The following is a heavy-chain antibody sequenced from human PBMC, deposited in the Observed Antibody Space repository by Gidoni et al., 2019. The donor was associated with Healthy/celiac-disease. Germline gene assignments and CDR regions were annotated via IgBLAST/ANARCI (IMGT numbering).Heavy chain of an antibody. Sequence: QVQLQQWGAGLLKPSETLSRTCAVYGGSFSGYYWSWIRQPPGKGLEWSGEINHSGSTNSNPSLKSRVTISVDTSKNQFSLKLSSVTAADTAVYYCASIAARPFYYYYYMDVWGKGTTVTVSS. D-gene: IGHD6-6*01. CDR2: INHSGST. CDR3: ASIAARPFYYYYYMDV. J-gene: IGHJ6*03. CDR1: GGSFSGYY. V-gene: IGHV4-34*01.